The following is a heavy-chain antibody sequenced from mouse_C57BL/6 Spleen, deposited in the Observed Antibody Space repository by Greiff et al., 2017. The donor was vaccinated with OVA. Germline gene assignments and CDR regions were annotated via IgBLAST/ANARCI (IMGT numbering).Heavy chain of an antibody. CDR2: IYPGDGDT. J-gene: IGHJ1*03. CDR3: ARNIDDYDWYFDV. D-gene: IGHD2-4*01. CDR1: GYAFSSSW. V-gene: IGHV1-82*01. Sequence: VKLVESGPELVKPGASVKISCKASGYAFSSSWMNWVKQRPGKGLEWIGRIYPGDGDTNYNGKFKGKATLTADKSSSTAYMQLSRLTSEDSAVYFCARNIDDYDWYFDVWGTGTTVTVSS.